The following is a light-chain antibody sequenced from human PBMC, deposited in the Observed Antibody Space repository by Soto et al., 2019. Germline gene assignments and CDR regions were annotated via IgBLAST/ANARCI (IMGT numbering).Light chain of an antibody. CDR1: QSVSSN. V-gene: IGKV3-15*01. CDR2: GAS. Sequence: EIVMTQSPATLSVSPGERATLSCRASQSVSSNLAWYQQKPGQAPRLLIYGASTRATGIPARFSGSGSGTEFPLTISSLQSEDFAVYYCPQYNNWPYTFGQGTKLEIK. J-gene: IGKJ2*01. CDR3: PQYNNWPYT.